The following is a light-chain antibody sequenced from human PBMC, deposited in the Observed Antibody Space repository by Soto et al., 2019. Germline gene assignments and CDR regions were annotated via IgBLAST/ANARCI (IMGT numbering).Light chain of an antibody. CDR3: SSYTNSITVV. Sequence: QSALTQPPSVSGSPGQSVTISCTGTSSDVGSYDRVSWYQQPPGTAPKLMIYEVSNRPSGVPGRFSGSKSGNTASLTISGLQAEDEADYYCSSYTNSITVVFGGGTKLTVL. CDR1: SSDVGSYDR. CDR2: EVS. J-gene: IGLJ2*01. V-gene: IGLV2-18*02.